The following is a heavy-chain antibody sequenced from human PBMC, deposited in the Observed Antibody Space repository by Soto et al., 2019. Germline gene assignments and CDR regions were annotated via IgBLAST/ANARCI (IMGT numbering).Heavy chain of an antibody. CDR1: GGSISSYY. CDR3: ARGDSVAIAYCGGDCYPHWFDP. Sequence: SETLSLTCTVSGGSISSYYWSWIRQPPGKGLEWIGYIYYSGSTNYNPSLKSRVTISVDTSKNQFSLKLSSVTAADTAVYYCARGDSVAIAYCGGDCYPHWFDPWGQGTLVTVSS. V-gene: IGHV4-59*01. D-gene: IGHD2-21*01. CDR2: IYYSGST. J-gene: IGHJ5*02.